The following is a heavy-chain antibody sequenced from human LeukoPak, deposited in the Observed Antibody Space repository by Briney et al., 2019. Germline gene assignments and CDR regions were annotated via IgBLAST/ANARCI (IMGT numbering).Heavy chain of an antibody. V-gene: IGHV1-24*01. CDR2: FDPEDGET. D-gene: IGHD4-17*01. CDR3: ATADYGDRNIWFDP. CDR1: GYTLTELS. J-gene: IGHJ5*02. Sequence: ASVKVSCKVSGYTLTELSMHWVRQAPGKGLEWMGGFDPEDGETIYAQKFQGRVTMTEDTSTDTAYMELSSLRSEDTAVYYCATADYGDRNIWFDPWGQGTLVTVSS.